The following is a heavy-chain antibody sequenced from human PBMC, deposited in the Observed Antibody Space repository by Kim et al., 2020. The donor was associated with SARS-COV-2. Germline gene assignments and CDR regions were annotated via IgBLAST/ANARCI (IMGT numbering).Heavy chain of an antibody. V-gene: IGHV4-59*01. Sequence: SETLSLTCTVSGGSISSYYWSWIRQPPGKGLEWIGYIYYSGSTNYNPSLKSRVTISVDTSKNQFSLKLSSVTAADTAVYYCVRGFQRGRQQLDFDYWGQGTLVTVSS. J-gene: IGHJ4*02. D-gene: IGHD6-13*01. CDR3: VRGFQRGRQQLDFDY. CDR2: IYYSGST. CDR1: GGSISSYY.